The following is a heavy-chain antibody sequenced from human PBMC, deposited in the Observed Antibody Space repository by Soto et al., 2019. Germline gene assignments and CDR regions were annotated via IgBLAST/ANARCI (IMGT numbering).Heavy chain of an antibody. CDR3: ARDSSGYYYLDY. D-gene: IGHD3-22*01. CDR1: GYTFTSYH. Sequence: ASVKVSCKASGYTFTSYHMHWVRQAPGQGLEWMGIINPSGGSTSYAQKLQGRVTMTTDTSTSTAYMELRSLRSDDTAVYYCARDSSGYYYLDYWGQGTLVTVSS. CDR2: INPSGGST. J-gene: IGHJ4*02. V-gene: IGHV1-46*01.